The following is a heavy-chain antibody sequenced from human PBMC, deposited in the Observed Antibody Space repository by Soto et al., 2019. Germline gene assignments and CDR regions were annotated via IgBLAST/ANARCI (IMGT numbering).Heavy chain of an antibody. V-gene: IGHV3-74*01. J-gene: IGHJ6*02. D-gene: IGHD4-4*01. Sequence: GGSLRLSCAASGFTFSTFWMHWVRQAPGKGLVWVSRIDFDGTTTSYADSVMGRFTISRDNAKNTLYLQMNSLRAEDSSVYYCARGRSYTMDVWGQGTAVTVSS. CDR3: ARGRSYTMDV. CDR2: IDFDGTTT. CDR1: GFTFSTFW.